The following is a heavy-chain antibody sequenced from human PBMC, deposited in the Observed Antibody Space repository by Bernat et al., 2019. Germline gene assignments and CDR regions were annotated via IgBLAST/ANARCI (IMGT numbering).Heavy chain of an antibody. D-gene: IGHD5-12*01. CDR3: AHHRSGYDFFDY. CDR2: IYWDDDK. Sequence: QITLKESGPTLVKPTQTLTLTCTFSGFSLSTSGVGVGWIRQPPGKALEWLALIYWDDDKRYSPSLKSRLTITKDTSKNQVVLTMTNMDPVDTARYYCAHHRSGYDFFDYWGQGTLVTVSS. CDR1: GFSLSTSGVG. J-gene: IGHJ4*02. V-gene: IGHV2-5*02.